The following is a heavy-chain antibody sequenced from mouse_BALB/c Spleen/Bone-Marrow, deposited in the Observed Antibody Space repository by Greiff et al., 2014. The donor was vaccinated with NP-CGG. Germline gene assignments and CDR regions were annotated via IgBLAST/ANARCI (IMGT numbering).Heavy chain of an antibody. V-gene: IGHV5-4*02. CDR3: TRGGFAY. CDR2: ISDGGNYT. J-gene: IGHJ3*01. CDR1: GFTFSDYY. Sequence: EVMLVESGGGLVKPGGSLKLSCAASGFTFSDYYMYWVRQTPEKRLEWVATISDGGNYTYYPDSVKGRFTISRDNAKNSLYLQMSSLKSEDTAMYFCTRGGFAYWGQGTLVTVSA.